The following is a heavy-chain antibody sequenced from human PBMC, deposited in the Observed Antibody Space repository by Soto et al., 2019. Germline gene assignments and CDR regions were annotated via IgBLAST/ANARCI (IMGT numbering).Heavy chain of an antibody. D-gene: IGHD3-10*01. CDR2: ISRNSDYI. V-gene: IGHV3-21*01. CDR1: GFTFSSYS. CDR3: ARVGAYFGEFDYFDY. J-gene: IGHJ4*02. Sequence: EVQLVESGGGLVKPGGSLRLSCAASGFTFSSYSMNWVRQAPGKGLEWVSSISRNSDYIYYSDSVKGRFITSRDNARTSLYLHMNSLRAEDTAVYYCARVGAYFGEFDYFDYWGQGALVTVSS.